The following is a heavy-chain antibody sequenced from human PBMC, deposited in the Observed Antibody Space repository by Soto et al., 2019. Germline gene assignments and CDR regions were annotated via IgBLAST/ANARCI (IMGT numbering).Heavy chain of an antibody. CDR1: GFTVSSYA. CDR3: AKTLSGTTGKFDY. CDR2: ISGSGGST. V-gene: IGHV3-23*01. D-gene: IGHD1-7*01. J-gene: IGHJ4*02. Sequence: GSLRLSCAAAGFTVSSYAMSWVRQAPGKGLEWVSSISGSGGSTYYADSVKGRFTISRDNSKNTLYLQMNSLRAEDTAVYYCAKTLSGTTGKFDYWGQGTLVTVSA.